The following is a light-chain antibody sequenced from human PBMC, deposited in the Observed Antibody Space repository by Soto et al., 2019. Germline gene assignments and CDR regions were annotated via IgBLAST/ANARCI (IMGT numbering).Light chain of an antibody. V-gene: IGKV3-20*01. CDR1: QRVSSNY. Sequence: PGERATLSCRASQRVSSNYLAWYQQKPGQSPRLLIYGATNRATGIPDRFSASGSGTEFTLTISRLEPEDFALYFCQQYGSSPYTFGQGTQLDIK. CDR3: QQYGSSPYT. J-gene: IGKJ2*01. CDR2: GAT.